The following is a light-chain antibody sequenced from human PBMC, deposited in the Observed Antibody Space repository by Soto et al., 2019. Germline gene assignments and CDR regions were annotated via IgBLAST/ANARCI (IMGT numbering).Light chain of an antibody. CDR2: DAS. Sequence: DIPMTQSPSTLSASVGDRVTITCRASQSISSWLAWYQQKPGKAPKLLIYDASSLESGVPSRFSGSGSGTEFTLNISSLQPDDFATYYCQQYNSYSTFCQGTKLEIK. CDR1: QSISSW. J-gene: IGKJ2*01. V-gene: IGKV1-5*01. CDR3: QQYNSYST.